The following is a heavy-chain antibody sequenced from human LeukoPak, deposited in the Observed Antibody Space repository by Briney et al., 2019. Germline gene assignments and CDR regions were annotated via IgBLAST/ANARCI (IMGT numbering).Heavy chain of an antibody. Sequence: GASVKVSCKASGYTFTSYDINWVRQATGQGLEWMGWMNPNSGNTSYAQRFQGRVTMTSNTSISTAYMELSSLRSEDTAVYYCARGDPLMCYYDYGMDVWGQGTTVTVSS. CDR1: GYTFTSYD. D-gene: IGHD3-10*02. J-gene: IGHJ6*02. CDR2: MNPNSGNT. V-gene: IGHV1-8*01. CDR3: ARGDPLMCYYDYGMDV.